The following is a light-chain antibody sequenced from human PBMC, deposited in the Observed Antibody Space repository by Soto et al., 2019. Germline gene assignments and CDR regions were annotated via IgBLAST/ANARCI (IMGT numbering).Light chain of an antibody. CDR3: QHYNSYSEA. CDR1: QSVATN. V-gene: IGKV3-15*01. Sequence: EAVLTQSPATLSVSPGERVTLSCRASQSVATNLAWYQQRPGQAPRLLIYGASKRAIGLPARFSGSGSGTEFTLTISSLQPEDFATYYCQHYNSYSEAFGQGTKVDIK. J-gene: IGKJ1*01. CDR2: GAS.